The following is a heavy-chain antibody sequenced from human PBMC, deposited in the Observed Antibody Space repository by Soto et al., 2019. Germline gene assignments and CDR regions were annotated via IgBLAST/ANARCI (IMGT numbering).Heavy chain of an antibody. CDR3: ARDRYSLDY. D-gene: IGHD5-12*01. CDR2: IYYSGST. V-gene: IGHV4-59*01. CDR1: GGSISSYY. J-gene: IGHJ4*02. Sequence: SETLSLTCTVSGGSISSYYWSWIRQPPGKGLEWIGYIYYSGSTNYNPSLKSRVTISVDTSKNQFSLKLSSVTAADTAVYYCARDRYSLDYWGQGTLVTVSS.